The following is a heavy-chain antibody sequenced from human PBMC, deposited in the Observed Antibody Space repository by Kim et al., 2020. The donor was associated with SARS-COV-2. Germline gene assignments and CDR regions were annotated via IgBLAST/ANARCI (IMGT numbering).Heavy chain of an antibody. J-gene: IGHJ4*02. D-gene: IGHD6-19*01. CDR3: ARIAVAGVPFDY. V-gene: IGHV4-34*01. Sequence: NYNPSLKSRVTISVDTSKNQFSLKLSSVTAADTAVYYCARIAVAGVPFDYWGQGTLVTVSS.